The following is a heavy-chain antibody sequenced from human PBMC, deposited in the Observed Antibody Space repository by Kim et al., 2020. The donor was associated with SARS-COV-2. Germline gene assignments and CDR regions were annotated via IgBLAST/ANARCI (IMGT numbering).Heavy chain of an antibody. CDR1: GGSISSYY. V-gene: IGHV4-59*13. CDR2: IYYSGST. D-gene: IGHD2-2*01. Sequence: SETLSLTCTVSGGSISSYYWSWIRQPPGKGLEWIGYIYYSGSTNYNPSLKSRVTISVDTSKNQFSLKLSSVTAADTAVYYCARGGIVVVPAAKFFDYWGQGTLVTVSS. CDR3: ARGGIVVVPAAKFFDY. J-gene: IGHJ4*02.